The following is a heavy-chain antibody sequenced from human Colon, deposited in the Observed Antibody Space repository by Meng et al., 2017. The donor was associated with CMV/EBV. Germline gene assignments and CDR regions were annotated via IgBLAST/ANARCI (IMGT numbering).Heavy chain of an antibody. CDR1: GGSITNRNS. V-gene: IGHV4-4*02. D-gene: IGHD3-22*01. J-gene: IGHJ4*02. CDR2: VYLGGTI. Sequence: QLQQRGPSMVETSGTLAPTCTVSGGSITNRNSWSWVRLPPWKGLEWIGEVYLGGTIHHHPSLQSRVTISLDKAKDHLSLKLASVTAADTAVYYCASLRDYDGRGYYYFESWGQGTLVTVSS. CDR3: ASLRDYDGRGYYYFES.